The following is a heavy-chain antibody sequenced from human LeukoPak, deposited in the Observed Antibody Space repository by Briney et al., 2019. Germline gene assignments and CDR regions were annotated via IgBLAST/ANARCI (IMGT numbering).Heavy chain of an antibody. CDR3: ATGRDCSGGSCYSAY. Sequence: PGGSLRLSCAASGFTFSSYSMIWVRQAPGKGLEWVSSISSSSSYIYYADSVKGRFTISRDNAKNSLYLQMNSLRAEDTAVYYCATGRDCSGGSCYSAYWGQGTLVTVSS. CDR1: GFTFSSYS. J-gene: IGHJ4*02. D-gene: IGHD2-15*01. V-gene: IGHV3-21*01. CDR2: ISSSSSYI.